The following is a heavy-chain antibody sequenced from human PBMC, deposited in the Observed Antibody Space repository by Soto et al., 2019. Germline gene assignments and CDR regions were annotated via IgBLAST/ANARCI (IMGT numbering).Heavy chain of an antibody. J-gene: IGHJ3*02. D-gene: IGHD3-10*01. CDR1: GGSISSYY. CDR3: ARVLWFGELLQHDALAI. Sequence: SETLSLTCTVSGGSISSYYWSWIRQPPGKGLEWIGYIYYSGSTNYNPSLKSRVTISVDTSKNQFSLKLSSVTAADTAVYYCARVLWFGELLQHDALAIWGQGTMVTVSS. V-gene: IGHV4-59*01. CDR2: IYYSGST.